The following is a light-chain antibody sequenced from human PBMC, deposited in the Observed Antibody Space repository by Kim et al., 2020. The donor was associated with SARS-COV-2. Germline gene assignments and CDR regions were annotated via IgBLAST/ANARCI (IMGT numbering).Light chain of an antibody. J-gene: IGLJ2*01. CDR3: QAWDSRTVL. CDR2: QDT. CDR1: KLGDKY. V-gene: IGLV3-1*01. Sequence: SYELTQPPSVSVSPGQTANITCSGHKLGDKYACWYQQKPGQSPVLVIYQDTKRPSGTPERFSGSNSGNTATLTISGTQALDEADYYCQAWDSRTVLLGGGTQLTVL.